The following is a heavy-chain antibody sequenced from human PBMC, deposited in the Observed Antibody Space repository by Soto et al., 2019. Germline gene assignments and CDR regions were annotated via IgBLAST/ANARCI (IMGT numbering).Heavy chain of an antibody. V-gene: IGHV3-48*02. CDR3: ARDDPNRFSGYYYY. D-gene: IGHD3-22*01. J-gene: IGHJ4*02. CDR1: GFTFSSYS. CDR2: ISNSGTTI. Sequence: GGSLRLSCAASGFTFSSYSMNWVRQAPGKGLEWISYISNSGTTIYYADSVKGRFTISRDNAKNSLYLQMNSLRDEDTAVYYCARDDPNRFSGYYYYWGQGTLVTVSS.